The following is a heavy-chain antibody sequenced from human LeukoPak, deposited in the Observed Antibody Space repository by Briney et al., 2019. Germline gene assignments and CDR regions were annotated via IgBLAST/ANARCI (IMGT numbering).Heavy chain of an antibody. CDR3: ARDYCIDGCPPGY. D-gene: IGHD2-15*01. CDR1: GFSLSGYW. CDR2: NNGDGSTT. V-gene: IGHV3-74*01. J-gene: IGHJ4*02. Sequence: QAGGSLRLSCVASGFSLSGYWMYWVRQAPGKGLMYISRNNGDGSTTNYADVVKGRFTMSRDNVKNTLYPQMNSLRVEDTAVYYCARDYCIDGCPPGYWGQGTRVTVSP.